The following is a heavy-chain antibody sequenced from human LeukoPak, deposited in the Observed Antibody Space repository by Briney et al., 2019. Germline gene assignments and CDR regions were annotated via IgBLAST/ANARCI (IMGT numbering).Heavy chain of an antibody. Sequence: PGGSPRLSCAASGFTFSSYWMSWVRQAPGKGLEWVANIKQDGSEKYYVDSVKGRFTISRDNAKNSLYLQMNSLRAEDTAVYYCARDPGSLKEGTFDYWGQGTLVTVSS. D-gene: IGHD1-1*01. CDR3: ARDPGSLKEGTFDY. CDR1: GFTFSSYW. J-gene: IGHJ4*02. V-gene: IGHV3-7*01. CDR2: IKQDGSEK.